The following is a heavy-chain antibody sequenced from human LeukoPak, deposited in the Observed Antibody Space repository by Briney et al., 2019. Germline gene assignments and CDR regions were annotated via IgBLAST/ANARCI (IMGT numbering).Heavy chain of an antibody. CDR1: GYTFTSYG. V-gene: IGHV1-18*01. Sequence: ASVKVSCKASGYTFTSYGISWVRQAPGQGLEWRGWISAYNGNTNYAQKLQGRVTMTTDTSTSTAYMELRSLRSDDTAVYYCARTYYYDSSGYYSLDYWGQGTLVTVSS. CDR2: ISAYNGNT. D-gene: IGHD3-22*01. J-gene: IGHJ4*02. CDR3: ARTYYYDSSGYYSLDY.